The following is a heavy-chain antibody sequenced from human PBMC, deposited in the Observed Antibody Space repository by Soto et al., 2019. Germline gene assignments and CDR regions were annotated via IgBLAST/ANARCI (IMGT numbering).Heavy chain of an antibody. J-gene: IGHJ5*02. CDR3: VSPHSESSNAFDL. CDR2: ISYDGENQ. Sequence: GGSLRLACAASGFSFSHYAMHWVRQPPGKGLEWVALISYDGENQYFTDSVRGRFTISRDNSKTAVYLEMNNLRLDDTATYYCVSPHSESSNAFDLWGQGTLVTVS. CDR1: GFSFSHYA. V-gene: IGHV3-30*04. D-gene: IGHD3-10*01.